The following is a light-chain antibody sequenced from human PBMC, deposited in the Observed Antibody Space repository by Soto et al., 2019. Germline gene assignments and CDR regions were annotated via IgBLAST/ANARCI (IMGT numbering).Light chain of an antibody. CDR1: SSNIGNNY. Sequence: SVLTQPPSVSAAPGQKVTISCSGSSSNIGNNYVSWYQQLPGTAPKLLIYDNNKRPSGIPDRFSGSKSGTSATLGITGLQTGDEADYYCGTWDSSLSYVFGTGTKV. CDR2: DNN. CDR3: GTWDSSLSYV. J-gene: IGLJ1*01. V-gene: IGLV1-51*01.